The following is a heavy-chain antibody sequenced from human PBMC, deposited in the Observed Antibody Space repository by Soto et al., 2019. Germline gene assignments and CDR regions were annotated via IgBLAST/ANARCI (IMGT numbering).Heavy chain of an antibody. CDR3: ARRDYQDYYYYYGMDV. CDR2: IYYSGST. D-gene: IGHD2-21*01. CDR1: GGSISSSSYY. J-gene: IGHJ6*02. Sequence: SETLSLTCTVSGGSISSSSYYWGWIRQPPGKGLEWIGSIYYSGSTYYNPSLKSRVTISVDTSKNQFSLKLSSVTAADKAVYYCARRDYQDYYYYYGMDVWGQGTTVTVSS. V-gene: IGHV4-39*01.